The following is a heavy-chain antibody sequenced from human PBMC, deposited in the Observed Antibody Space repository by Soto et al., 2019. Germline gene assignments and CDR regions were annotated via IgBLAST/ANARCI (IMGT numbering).Heavy chain of an antibody. V-gene: IGHV1-46*01. Sequence: ASVKFSCKASGYTFTSYYMHWVRQAPGQGLEWMGIINPSGASTSYAQKFQGRVTMTRDTSTSTVYMELSSLRSEDTAVYYCARDRPTILDYWGQGTLVTVSS. J-gene: IGHJ4*02. CDR1: GYTFTSYY. D-gene: IGHD5-12*01. CDR2: INPSGAST. CDR3: ARDRPTILDY.